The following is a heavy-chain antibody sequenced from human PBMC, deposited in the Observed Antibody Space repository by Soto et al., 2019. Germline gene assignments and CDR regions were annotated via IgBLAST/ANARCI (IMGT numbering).Heavy chain of an antibody. CDR1: GFIFGAYA. J-gene: IGHJ4*02. CDR2: ISDTVDTT. D-gene: IGHD6-19*01. CDR3: AKAQWLLGGDYFDS. Sequence: EVQLLESGGGLVQPGGSLRLSCAASGFIFGAYAMAWVRQAPGKGLEGVSGISDTVDTTYYADSVKGRFTISRDKSKNTLYLQMNSLRVEDTAIYFCAKAQWLLGGDYFDSWGQGTLVTVSS. V-gene: IGHV3-23*01.